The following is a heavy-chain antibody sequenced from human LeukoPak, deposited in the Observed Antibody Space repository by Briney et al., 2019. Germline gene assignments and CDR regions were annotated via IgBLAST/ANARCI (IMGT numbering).Heavy chain of an antibody. CDR3: ATSGSYSPKFDY. Sequence: ASVKVSCKASAYTFTGYFIHWVRQAPGQGLEWLGWINPNSDDTKYSRKYQGRVTMTRDTSISTAYMEVTRLRSDDTAVYYCATSGSYSPKFDYWGQGTSVTVS. V-gene: IGHV1-2*02. CDR2: INPNSDDT. D-gene: IGHD3-10*01. CDR1: AYTFTGYF. J-gene: IGHJ4*02.